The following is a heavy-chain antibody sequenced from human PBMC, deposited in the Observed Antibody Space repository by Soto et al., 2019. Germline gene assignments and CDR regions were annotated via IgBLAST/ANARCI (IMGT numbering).Heavy chain of an antibody. D-gene: IGHD3-10*01. V-gene: IGHV6-1*01. Sequence: SHTLSLTCAISGDSVSSNSAAWNLLRQSPSRGLEWLGRTYYRSKWYNDYVVSVKSRITIKPDTSKNQFSLQLNSVTPEDTAVYYCARERGVLYEAFDIWGEGTVVTVSS. CDR2: TYYRSKWYN. CDR3: ARERGVLYEAFDI. CDR1: GDSVSSNSAA. J-gene: IGHJ3*02.